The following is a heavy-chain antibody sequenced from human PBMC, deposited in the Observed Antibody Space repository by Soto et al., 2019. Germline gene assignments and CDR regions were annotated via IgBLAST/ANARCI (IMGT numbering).Heavy chain of an antibody. CDR2: IYYSGST. D-gene: IGHD3-9*01. V-gene: IGHV4-59*01. CDR1: GGSISSYY. CDR3: ARGRRDYDILTGYYARDFDY. J-gene: IGHJ4*02. Sequence: SETLSLTCTVSGGSISSYYWSWIRQPPGKGLEWIGYIYYSGSTNYNPSLKSRVTISVDTSKNQFSLKLSSVTAADTAVYYCARGRRDYDILTGYYARDFDYWGQGTLVTVS.